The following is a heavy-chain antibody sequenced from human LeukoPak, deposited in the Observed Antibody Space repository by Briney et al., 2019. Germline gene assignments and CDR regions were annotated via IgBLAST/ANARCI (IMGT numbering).Heavy chain of an antibody. CDR2: INPSGGST. D-gene: IGHD5-24*01. J-gene: IGHJ4*02. V-gene: IGHV1-46*01. CDR1: GYTFTSYY. CDR3: ARPPPHLEMATSPHFDY. Sequence: ASVKVSCKASGYTFTSYYMHWVRQAPGQGLEWMGIINPSGGSTSYAQKFQGRVTMTRDTSTSTVYMELSSLRSEDTAVYYCARPPPHLEMATSPHFDYWGQGTLVTVSS.